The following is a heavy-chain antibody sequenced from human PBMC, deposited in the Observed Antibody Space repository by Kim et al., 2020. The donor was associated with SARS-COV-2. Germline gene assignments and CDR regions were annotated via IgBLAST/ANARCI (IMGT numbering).Heavy chain of an antibody. CDR3: AQGDSVLLGPFVDN. V-gene: IGHV3-23*01. Sequence: GGSLRLSCAASGFTFSTYAMSWVRHAPGKGLEWVSGISGSGGSTYYVDSVKGRFTISRDNSKNTLYLQMNSLRGDDTAVYFCAQGDSVLLGPFVDNWGQG. CDR2: ISGSGGST. D-gene: IGHD2-15*01. J-gene: IGHJ4*02. CDR1: GFTFSTYA.